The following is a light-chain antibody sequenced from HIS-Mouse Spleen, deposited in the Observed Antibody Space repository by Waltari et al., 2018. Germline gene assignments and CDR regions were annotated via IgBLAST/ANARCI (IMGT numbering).Light chain of an antibody. J-gene: IGLJ3*02. CDR3: AAWDDSLSGPV. Sequence: QSVLTQPPSASGTPGQRVTSSCSGSSSNIGSNYLYWYQQLPGPAPKLLIYRNNQRPSGVPDRFSGSKSGTSASLAISGLRSEDEADYYCAAWDDSLSGPVFGGGTKLTVL. CDR2: RNN. V-gene: IGLV1-47*01. CDR1: SSNIGSNY.